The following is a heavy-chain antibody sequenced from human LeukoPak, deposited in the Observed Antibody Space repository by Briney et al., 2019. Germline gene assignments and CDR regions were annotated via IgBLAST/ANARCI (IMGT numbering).Heavy chain of an antibody. CDR3: TTDYYDSSGYYYSY. D-gene: IGHD3-22*01. CDR2: IKSKTDGGTT. CDR1: GFTFSSYN. J-gene: IGHJ4*02. Sequence: PGGSLRLSCAASGFTFSSYNMNWVRQAPGRGLEWVGRIKSKTDGGTTDYAAPVKGRFTISRDDSKNTLYLQMNSLKTEDTAVYYCTTDYYDSSGYYYSYWGQGTLVTVSS. V-gene: IGHV3-15*01.